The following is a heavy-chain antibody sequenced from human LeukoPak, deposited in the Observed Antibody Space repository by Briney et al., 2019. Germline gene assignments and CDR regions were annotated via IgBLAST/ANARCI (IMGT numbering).Heavy chain of an antibody. V-gene: IGHV4-30-2*01. D-gene: IGHD5-18*01. CDR2: IYHSGST. J-gene: IGHJ4*02. Sequence: SQTLSLTCAVSGGSISSGGYSWSWIPQPPGKGLEWIGYIYHSGSTYYNPSLKSRVTISVDRSNNQFSLKLSSVTAADTAVYYCARDNYSYGLDYWGQGTLVTVSS. CDR1: GGSISSGGYS. CDR3: ARDNYSYGLDY.